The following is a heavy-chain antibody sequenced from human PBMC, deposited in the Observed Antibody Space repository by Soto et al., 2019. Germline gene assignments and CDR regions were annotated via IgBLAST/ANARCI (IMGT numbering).Heavy chain of an antibody. CDR2: IYHSGST. J-gene: IGHJ4*02. CDR1: GGSISSGGYS. CDR3: ARAVLGYCSGGSCYPYYFAY. D-gene: IGHD2-15*01. Sequence: QLQLQESGSGLVKPSQTLSLTCAVSGGSISSGGYSWSWIRQPPGKGLEWIGYIYHSGSTYYNPSLKSRVTISVDRSKNQFSMKLSSVTAADTAVYYCARAVLGYCSGGSCYPYYFAYWGQGTLVTVSS. V-gene: IGHV4-30-2*01.